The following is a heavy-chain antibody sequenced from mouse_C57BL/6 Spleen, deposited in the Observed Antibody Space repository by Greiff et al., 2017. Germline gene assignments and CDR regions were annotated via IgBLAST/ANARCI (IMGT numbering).Heavy chain of an antibody. CDR3: AIEILRDFDV. V-gene: IGHV1-61*01. D-gene: IGHD1-1*01. CDR1: GYTFTSYW. Sequence: VQLQQPGAELVRPGSSVKLSCKASGYTFTSYWMDWVKQRPGQGLEWIGNIYPSDSETHYNQKFKDKATLTVDKSSSTAYMQLSSLTSEDSAVYYCAIEILRDFDVWGTGTTVTVSS. J-gene: IGHJ1*03. CDR2: IYPSDSET.